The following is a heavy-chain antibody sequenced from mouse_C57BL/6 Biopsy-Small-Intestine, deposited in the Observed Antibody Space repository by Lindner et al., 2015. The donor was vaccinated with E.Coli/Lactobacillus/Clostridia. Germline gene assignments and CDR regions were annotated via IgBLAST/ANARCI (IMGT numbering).Heavy chain of an antibody. J-gene: IGHJ1*03. CDR3: ANRGDGPHWYFDV. CDR2: IVPGRGST. D-gene: IGHD2-3*01. V-gene: IGHV1-9*01. CDR1: GYTFTDYW. Sequence: VQLQESGAELMKPGASVKLSCKATGYTFTDYWIEWVKQRPGHGLEWIGEIVPGRGSTKYNEKFEGKATFTTDTSSNTVHMQLSSLTTEDSAIYYCANRGDGPHWYFDVWGTGTTVTVSS.